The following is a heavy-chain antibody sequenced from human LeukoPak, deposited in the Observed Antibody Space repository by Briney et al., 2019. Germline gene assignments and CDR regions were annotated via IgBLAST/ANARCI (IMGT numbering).Heavy chain of an antibody. CDR1: GGSISSYY. J-gene: IGHJ4*02. CDR3: ARDKGLTYYYGSGSYSH. Sequence: PSETLSLTCTVSGGSISSYYWSWIRQPPGKGLEWIGYIYYSGSTNYNPSLKSRVTISVDTSKNQFSLKLSSVTAADTAVYYCARDKGLTYYYGSGSYSHWGQGTLVTVSS. D-gene: IGHD3-10*01. V-gene: IGHV4-59*12. CDR2: IYYSGST.